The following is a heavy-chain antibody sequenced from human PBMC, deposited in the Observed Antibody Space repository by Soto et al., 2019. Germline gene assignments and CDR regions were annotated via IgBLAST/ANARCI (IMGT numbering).Heavy chain of an antibody. CDR2: IYYSGST. D-gene: IGHD3-10*01. V-gene: IGHV4-31*03. Sequence: QVQLQESGPGLVKPSQTLSLTCTVSGGSISSGDYYWSWIRQHPGKGLEWIGYIYYSGSTYYNPSLKRRVHKSVDTSKNQFSLKLSSVTAADTAVYSCATYGSGSYKPTTFDYWGQGTLVTVSS. CDR3: ATYGSGSYKPTTFDY. CDR1: GGSISSGDYY. J-gene: IGHJ4*02.